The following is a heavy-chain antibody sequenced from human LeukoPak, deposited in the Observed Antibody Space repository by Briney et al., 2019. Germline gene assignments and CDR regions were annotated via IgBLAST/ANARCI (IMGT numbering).Heavy chain of an antibody. V-gene: IGHV3-48*03. CDR3: AREPPLAYCGGDCLETDDY. J-gene: IGHJ4*02. D-gene: IGHD2-21*02. CDR1: GFTFSSYE. CDR2: ISSSGSTI. Sequence: PGGSLRLSCAASGFTFSSYEMNWVRQAPGKWLEWVSYISSSGSTIYYADSVKGRFTISRDNAKNSLYLQMNSLRAEDTAVYYCAREPPLAYCGGDCLETDDYWGQGTLVTVSS.